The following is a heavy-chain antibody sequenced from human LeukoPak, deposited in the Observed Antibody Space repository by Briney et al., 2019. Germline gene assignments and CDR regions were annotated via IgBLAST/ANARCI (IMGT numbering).Heavy chain of an antibody. CDR3: ARYRQDAFDI. CDR1: GDSVSSNSAA. CDR2: TYYRSKWYN. V-gene: IGHV6-1*01. Sequence: SQTLSLTCAISGDSVSSNSAAWNWLRQSPSRGLEWLGRTYYRSKWYNDYAVSVKSRIIINPDTPKNQFSLQLNSVTPEDTAVYYCARYRQDAFDIWGQGTMVTVSS. D-gene: IGHD1-1*01. J-gene: IGHJ3*02.